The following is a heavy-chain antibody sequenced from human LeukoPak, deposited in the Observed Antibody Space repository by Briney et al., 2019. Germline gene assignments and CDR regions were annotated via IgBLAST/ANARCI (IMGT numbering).Heavy chain of an antibody. V-gene: IGHV4-34*01. CDR2: INHSGST. Sequence: SETLSLTCAVYGGSFTGYYWSWIRQPPGKGLEWIGEINHSGSTNYNPSLKSRVTISVDTSKNQFSLKLSSVTAADTAVYYCARGAARRDGYKWGQGTLVTVSS. CDR3: ARGAARRDGYK. D-gene: IGHD5-12*01. J-gene: IGHJ4*02. CDR1: GGSFTGYY.